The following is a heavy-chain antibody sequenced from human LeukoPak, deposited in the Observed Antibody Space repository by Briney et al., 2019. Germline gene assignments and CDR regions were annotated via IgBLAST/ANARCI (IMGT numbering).Heavy chain of an antibody. J-gene: IGHJ5*02. Sequence: PGRSLRLSCAAPGLNFSSYAMNWFRQTPGKGLEWVAVISSDGSNKFYADSVKGRFTVSRDNSKNTLFLLMNSLRTEDTAVCYCARDNDPDYSSSPGWFDPWGQGTQVTVSS. D-gene: IGHD6-6*01. V-gene: IGHV3-30*01. CDR2: ISSDGSNK. CDR1: GLNFSSYA. CDR3: ARDNDPDYSSSPGWFDP.